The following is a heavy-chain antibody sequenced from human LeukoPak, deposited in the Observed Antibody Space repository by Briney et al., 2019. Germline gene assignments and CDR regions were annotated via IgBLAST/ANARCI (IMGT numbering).Heavy chain of an antibody. D-gene: IGHD3-22*01. J-gene: IGHJ4*02. CDR3: ASSVTNYDSSGYYNN. CDR2: IYSGGST. Sequence: PGGSLRLSCAASGFTVSCNYMSWVRQAPGKGLEWVSVIYSGGSTYYADSVKGRFTISRDNSKNTLYLQMNSLRAEDTAVYYCASSVTNYDSSGYYNNWGQGTLVTVSS. CDR1: GFTVSCNY. V-gene: IGHV3-53*01.